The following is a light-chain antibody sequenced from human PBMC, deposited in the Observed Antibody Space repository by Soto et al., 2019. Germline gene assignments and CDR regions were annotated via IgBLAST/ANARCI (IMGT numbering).Light chain of an antibody. Sequence: DIVMTQSPDSLAVSLGERATINCKSSQSVLYSSNNKNYLAWYQQKPGQPPKLLIYWASTRESGVPDRFSGSGSGADFTLTISSLQAEDVAVYYCQQYYHSPRTLGQGTQLEIK. CDR1: QSVLYSSNNKNY. CDR3: QQYYHSPRT. CDR2: WAS. V-gene: IGKV4-1*01. J-gene: IGKJ2*01.